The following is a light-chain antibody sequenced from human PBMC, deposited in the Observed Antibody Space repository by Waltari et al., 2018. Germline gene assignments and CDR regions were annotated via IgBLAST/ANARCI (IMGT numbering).Light chain of an antibody. V-gene: IGKV3-15*01. CDR1: QSVSSY. Sequence: EIVLTQSPATLSLSPGERATLSCRASQSVSSYLAWYQQKPGQAPRLLIYGASTRATGIPARFSGSGSGTQFTLTISSLQSEDFVVYYCQQYNNRPYTFGQGTKLEIK. CDR3: QQYNNRPYT. J-gene: IGKJ2*01. CDR2: GAS.